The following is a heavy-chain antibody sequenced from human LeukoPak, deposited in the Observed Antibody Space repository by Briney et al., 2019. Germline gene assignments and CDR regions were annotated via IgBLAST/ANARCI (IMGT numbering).Heavy chain of an antibody. CDR1: GGSFSGYY. Sequence: SETLSLTCAVYGGSFSGYYWSWIRQPPGKGLEWIGEINHSGGTNYNPSLKSRVTISVDTSKNQFSLKLSSVTAADTAVYYCARAEGYCSGGSCWTYYYFDYWGQGTLVTVSS. CDR3: ARAEGYCSGGSCWTYYYFDY. D-gene: IGHD2-15*01. V-gene: IGHV4-34*01. J-gene: IGHJ4*02. CDR2: INHSGGT.